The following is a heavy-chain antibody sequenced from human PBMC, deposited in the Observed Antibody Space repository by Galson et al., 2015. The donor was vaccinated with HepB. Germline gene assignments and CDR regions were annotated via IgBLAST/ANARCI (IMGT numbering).Heavy chain of an antibody. V-gene: IGHV1-46*01. CDR2: INPRGGST. Sequence: SVKVSCKASGYTFTRNYIHWVRQAPGQGLEWMGIINPRGGSTNYAQKFLGRVTMTRDTFTSTVYMELSSLRSEDTAVYYCARDNIAVAPGAFDIWGQGTMVTVSS. D-gene: IGHD6-19*01. CDR1: GYTFTRNY. CDR3: ARDNIAVAPGAFDI. J-gene: IGHJ3*02.